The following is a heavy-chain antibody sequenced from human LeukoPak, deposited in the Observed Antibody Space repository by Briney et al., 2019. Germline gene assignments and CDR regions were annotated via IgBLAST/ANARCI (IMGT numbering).Heavy chain of an antibody. Sequence: GGSLRLSCAASGFTFSSYSMNWVRQAPGKGLEWVSYIGSSSSTIYYGDSVKGRFTISRDNAKNSLYLQMNSLRVEDTAVYYCARDIGSGSYWGDAFDIWGQGTMVTVSS. CDR2: IGSSSSTI. J-gene: IGHJ3*02. CDR1: GFTFSSYS. V-gene: IGHV3-48*01. CDR3: ARDIGSGSYWGDAFDI. D-gene: IGHD1-26*01.